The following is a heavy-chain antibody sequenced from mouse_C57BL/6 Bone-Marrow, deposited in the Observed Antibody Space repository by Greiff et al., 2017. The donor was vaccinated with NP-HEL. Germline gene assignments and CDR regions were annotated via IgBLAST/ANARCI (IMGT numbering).Heavy chain of an antibody. V-gene: IGHV5-4*03. D-gene: IGHD1-1*01. CDR3: ARASYYPYAMDY. CDR1: GFTFSSYA. CDR2: ISDGGSYT. J-gene: IGHJ4*01. Sequence: EVKLVESGGGLVKPGGSLKLSCAASGFTFSSYAMSWVRQTPEKRLEWVATISDGGSYTYYPDNVKGRFTISRDNAKNNLYLQMSHLKSEDTAMYYCARASYYPYAMDYWGQGTSVTGSS.